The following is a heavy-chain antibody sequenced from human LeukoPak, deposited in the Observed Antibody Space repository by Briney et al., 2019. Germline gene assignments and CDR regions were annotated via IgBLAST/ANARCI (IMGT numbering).Heavy chain of an antibody. J-gene: IGHJ4*02. CDR1: GFTFSSYS. CDR3: ARSRGGSFDY. CDR2: ISSSSSYI. V-gene: IGHV3-21*01. D-gene: IGHD1-26*01. Sequence: GGSLRLSCAASGFTFSSYSMDWVRQAPGKGLEWVSSISSSSSYIYYADSVKGRFTISRDNAKNSLYLQMNSLRDEDTAVYYCARSRGGSFDYWGQGTLVTVSS.